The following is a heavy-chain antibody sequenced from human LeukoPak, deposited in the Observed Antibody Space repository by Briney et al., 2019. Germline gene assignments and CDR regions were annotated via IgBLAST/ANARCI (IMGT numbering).Heavy chain of an antibody. J-gene: IGHJ3*02. CDR1: GGTFSNYA. CDR2: IFPFSATT. V-gene: IGHV1-69*06. Sequence: SVKVSCKASGGTFSNYAIIWVRQAPGQGLEWMGGIFPFSATTNYAQTFQGRVTITADKSTSTVYTELRSLRSEDTAVYYCARDPGYSGYVGAFDIWGQGTMVTVSS. D-gene: IGHD5-12*01. CDR3: ARDPGYSGYVGAFDI.